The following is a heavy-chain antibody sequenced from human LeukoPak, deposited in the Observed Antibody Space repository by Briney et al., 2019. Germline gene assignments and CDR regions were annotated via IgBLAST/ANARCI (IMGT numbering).Heavy chain of an antibody. CDR2: INPNTGGT. J-gene: IGHJ4*02. CDR3: ASVGANHYFDY. Sequence: ASVKVSCKTSGYTFTGYYIHGVRQAPGQGLEWLGWINPNTGGTHYAHRFQGRVTMTRDTSISTAYMELGRLTSDDTAVYYCASVGANHYFDYWGQGTLVTVSS. CDR1: GYTFTGYY. D-gene: IGHD3-10*01. V-gene: IGHV1-2*02.